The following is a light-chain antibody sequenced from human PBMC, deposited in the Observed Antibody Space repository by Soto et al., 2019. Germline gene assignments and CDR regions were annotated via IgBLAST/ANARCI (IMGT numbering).Light chain of an antibody. Sequence: DILMTQSPSTLSASVGDRVTITCRASQTVYNWLAWYQQKPGKAPKLLIYEASTLQSGVPSRFSGSGSGTEFTLAISRLQPDDFAIYYCQQYSSYSPYTFGQGTKVDIK. J-gene: IGKJ2*01. CDR2: EAS. CDR3: QQYSSYSPYT. CDR1: QTVYNW. V-gene: IGKV1-5*03.